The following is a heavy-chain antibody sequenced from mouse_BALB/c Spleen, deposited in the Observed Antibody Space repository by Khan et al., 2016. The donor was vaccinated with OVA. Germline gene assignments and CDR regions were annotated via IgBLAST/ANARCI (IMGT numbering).Heavy chain of an antibody. CDR1: GFSLTDYA. Sequence: QVQLKESGPGLVAPSQSLSITCTVSGFSLTDYAVSWIRQPPGKGLEWLGVIWAGGSKYYNLALKSRLSISKDNSKSQVFLKMNSLQTDDTAMYYWAKDPPYYAMDYWGQGTSVTVSS. J-gene: IGHJ4*01. CDR2: IWAGGSK. V-gene: IGHV2-6-5*01. CDR3: AKDPPYYAMDY.